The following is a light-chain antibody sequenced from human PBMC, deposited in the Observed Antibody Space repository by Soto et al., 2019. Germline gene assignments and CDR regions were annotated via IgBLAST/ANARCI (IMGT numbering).Light chain of an antibody. Sequence: ERVMAQSPATLSLSPGERATLSCRASQSVSSNLAWYQQKPGQAPRLLIYGASTRDTGVPARFTGSGSRTEFTLTISSLQSEDFAVYFCQQYNNWPPWTFGQGTKV. CDR1: QSVSSN. CDR3: QQYNNWPPWT. J-gene: IGKJ1*01. CDR2: GAS. V-gene: IGKV3-15*01.